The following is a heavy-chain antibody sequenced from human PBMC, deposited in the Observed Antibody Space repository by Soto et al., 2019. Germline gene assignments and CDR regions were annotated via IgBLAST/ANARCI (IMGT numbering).Heavy chain of an antibody. CDR1: GYTFTSYA. V-gene: IGHV1-3*05. CDR2: INAGNGNT. J-gene: IGHJ4*02. CDR3: ARGITLPTPLDY. D-gene: IGHD1-20*01. Sequence: QVQLVQSGAEEKKPGASVKVSCKASGYTFTSYAMHWVRQAPGQRLEWMGWINAGNGNTKYSQKFQGRGTVTRDRSASTAYTELSSLRSEDTAVYYCARGITLPTPLDYWGQGTLVTVSS.